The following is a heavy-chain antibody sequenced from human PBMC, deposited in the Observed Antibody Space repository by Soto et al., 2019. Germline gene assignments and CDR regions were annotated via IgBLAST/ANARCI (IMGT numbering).Heavy chain of an antibody. Sequence: QVQLQESGPGLVKPSETLSLTCTVSGGSVSSGTYYWSWIRQPPGKGLEWIGYIYYTGSTNYNPSLTSRVTISVDTSKNQFSLKLSSVTAADTAVYYCARATLDWYLDLWGRGTLVTVSS. J-gene: IGHJ2*01. CDR2: IYYTGST. D-gene: IGHD3-16*01. CDR3: ARATLDWYLDL. CDR1: GGSVSSGTYY. V-gene: IGHV4-61*01.